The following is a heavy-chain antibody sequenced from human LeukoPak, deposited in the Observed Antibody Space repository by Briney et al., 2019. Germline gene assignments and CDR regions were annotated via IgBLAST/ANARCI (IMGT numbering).Heavy chain of an antibody. D-gene: IGHD3-3*01. CDR1: GFTFSSYA. CDR3: TTDVDFWSGYYRDYYMDV. CDR2: ISGSGGST. J-gene: IGHJ6*03. Sequence: GGSLRLSCAASGFTFSSYAMSWVRQAPGKGLEWVSAISGSGGSTYYADSVKGRFTISRDNSKNTLYLQMNSLKTEDTAVYYCTTDVDFWSGYYRDYYMDVWGKGTTVTVSS. V-gene: IGHV3-23*01.